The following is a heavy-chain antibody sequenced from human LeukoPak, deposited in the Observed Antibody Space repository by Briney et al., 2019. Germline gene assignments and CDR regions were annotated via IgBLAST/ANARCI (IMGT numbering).Heavy chain of an antibody. CDR2: ISYDGSNK. CDR3: ARARWYSCDY. CDR1: GFTFSSYA. J-gene: IGHJ4*02. V-gene: IGHV3-30*04. Sequence: GGSLRLSCAASGFTFSSYAMHWVRQAPGKGLEWVAVISYDGSNKYYADSVKGRFTISRDNSKDTLYLQMNSLRGEDTAVYYCARARWYSCDYWGQGTLVTVSS. D-gene: IGHD5-24*01.